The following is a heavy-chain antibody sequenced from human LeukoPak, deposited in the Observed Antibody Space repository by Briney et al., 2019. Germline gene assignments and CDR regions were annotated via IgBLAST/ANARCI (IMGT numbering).Heavy chain of an antibody. CDR3: ARDRSGDEAVDY. V-gene: IGHV4-30-4*01. CDR1: GGSISSGDYY. D-gene: IGHD7-27*01. J-gene: IGHJ4*02. CDR2: IYYSGST. Sequence: PSETLSLTCTVSGGSISSGDYYWSWIRQPPGKGLEWIGYIYYSGSTYYNPSLKSRVTISVDTSKNQFSLKLSSVTAADTAVYYCARDRSGDEAVDYWGQGTLVTVSP.